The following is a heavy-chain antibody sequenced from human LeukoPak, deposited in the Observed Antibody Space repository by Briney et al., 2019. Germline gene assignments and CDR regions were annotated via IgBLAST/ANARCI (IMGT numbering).Heavy chain of an antibody. CDR3: ARAPVTGHWYFDL. CDR1: GGSITTYH. J-gene: IGHJ2*01. CDR2: IYNSGSA. V-gene: IGHV4-59*01. Sequence: SETLSLTCSVSGGSITTYHWSWIRQPPGKGLEWIGYIYNSGSANYKPSLKSRLTISVDTSKNHFPLKLNSVTAADTAVYYCARAPVTGHWYFDLWGRGTLVTVSS. D-gene: IGHD6-19*01.